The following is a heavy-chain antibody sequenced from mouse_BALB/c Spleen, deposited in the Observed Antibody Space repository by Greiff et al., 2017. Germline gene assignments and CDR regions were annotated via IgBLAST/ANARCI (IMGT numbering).Heavy chain of an antibody. CDR1: GFTFSSYS. Sequence: EVQLVESGAGLVKPGGSLKLSCAASGFTFSSYSMSWVRQSPEQGLEWVAEISSGGSYTYYPDTVTGRYTISRDNAKNTLYLEMSSLRSEDTAMYYCAREGYGSSYDFDYWGQGTTLTVSS. CDR3: AREGYGSSYDFDY. V-gene: IGHV5-9-4*01. J-gene: IGHJ2*01. CDR2: ISSGGSYT. D-gene: IGHD1-1*01.